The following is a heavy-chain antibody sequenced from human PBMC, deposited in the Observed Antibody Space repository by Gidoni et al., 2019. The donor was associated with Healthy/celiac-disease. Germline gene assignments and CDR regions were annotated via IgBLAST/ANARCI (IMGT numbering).Heavy chain of an antibody. V-gene: IGHV2-5*02. Sequence: QITFKASGPTLVKPTQPLTLTCPFSGVSLTTTGVGVGWIRQPPGKALEWLALIYWDDDKRYSPSLKSRLTITKDTSKNQVVLTMTNMDPVDTATYYCSRFPDYWGQGTLVTVSS. CDR1: GVSLTTTGVG. CDR2: IYWDDDK. J-gene: IGHJ4*02. CDR3: SRFPDY.